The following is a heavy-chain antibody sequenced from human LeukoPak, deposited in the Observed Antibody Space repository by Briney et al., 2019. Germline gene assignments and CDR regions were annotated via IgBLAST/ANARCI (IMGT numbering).Heavy chain of an antibody. CDR1: GYTFTGYY. V-gene: IGHV1-2*02. CDR3: ARTPIRFLEWLLLDY. CDR2: INPNSGGT. J-gene: IGHJ4*02. D-gene: IGHD3-3*01. Sequence: ASVKVSCKASGYTFTGYYMHWVRQAPGQGLEWMGWINPNSGGTNYAQKFQGRVTMTRDTSISTAYMELSRLRSDDTAVYYCARTPIRFLEWLLLDYWGQGTLVTVSS.